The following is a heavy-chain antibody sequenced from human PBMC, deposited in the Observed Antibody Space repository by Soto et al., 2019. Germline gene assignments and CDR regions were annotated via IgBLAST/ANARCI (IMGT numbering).Heavy chain of an antibody. Sequence: PGGSLRLSCAASGFTFSSYSMNWVRQAPGKGLEWVSSISSSSSYIYYADSVKGRFTISRDNAKNSLYLQMNSLRAEDTAVYYCARDDHYYYRMDVWGQGTTVTVSS. J-gene: IGHJ6*02. CDR2: ISSSSSYI. V-gene: IGHV3-21*01. CDR3: ARDDHYYYRMDV. CDR1: GFTFSSYS.